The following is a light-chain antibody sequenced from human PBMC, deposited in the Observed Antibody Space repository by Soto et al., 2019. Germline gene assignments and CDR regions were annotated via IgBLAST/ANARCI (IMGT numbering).Light chain of an antibody. J-gene: IGKJ5*01. CDR3: QQRSNWIT. CDR1: QSLDSY. V-gene: IGKV3-11*01. Sequence: EIVLTQSPGTLSLSPGERATLSCRASQSLDSYLAWYQQKPGQAPRLLIYDASNRATGIPARFSGSGSGTDFTLTITSLEPEDFAVYYCQQRSNWITFGQGTRLEIK. CDR2: DAS.